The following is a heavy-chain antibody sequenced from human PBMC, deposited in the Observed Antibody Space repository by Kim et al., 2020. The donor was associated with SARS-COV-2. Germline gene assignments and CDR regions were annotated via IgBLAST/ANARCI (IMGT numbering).Heavy chain of an antibody. Sequence: GGSLRLSCAASGFSFSTYGIHWVRQAPGKGLECVAVISYDGSNEYYADSVKGRFTISRDNSKNTLFLEMNSLRAEDTAVYYCAKSQTTIFGLVPSEYNG. J-gene: IGHJ6*01. V-gene: IGHV3-30*18. CDR1: GFSFSTYG. CDR2: ISYDGSNE. CDR3: AKSQTTIFGLVPSEYNG. D-gene: IGHD3-3*01.